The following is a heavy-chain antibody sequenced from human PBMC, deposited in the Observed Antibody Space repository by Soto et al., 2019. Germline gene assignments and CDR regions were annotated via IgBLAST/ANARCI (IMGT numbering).Heavy chain of an antibody. J-gene: IGHJ3*02. V-gene: IGHV1-2*04. Sequence: ASVKVSCKASGYTFTGYYMHWVRQAPGQGLEWMGWINPNSGGTNYAQKFQGWVTMTRDTSISTAYMELSRLRSDDTAVYYCARGYCSSTSCYTDAFDIWGQGTXVTVSS. CDR1: GYTFTGYY. CDR3: ARGYCSSTSCYTDAFDI. CDR2: INPNSGGT. D-gene: IGHD2-2*02.